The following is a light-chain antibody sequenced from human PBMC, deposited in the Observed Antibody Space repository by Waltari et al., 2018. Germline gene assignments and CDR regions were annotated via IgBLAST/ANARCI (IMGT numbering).Light chain of an antibody. Sequence: QSALTQPASVSASPGESITISCTATSSDVGDFNSVSWYQQHPGKAPKFIIYDVNNRPSGVSHRFSGSKSGNTASLTISGLQAEDEAVYYCSSFTTSSTLLFGGGTKLTVL. V-gene: IGLV2-14*03. J-gene: IGLJ2*01. CDR2: DVN. CDR1: SSDVGDFNS. CDR3: SSFTTSSTLL.